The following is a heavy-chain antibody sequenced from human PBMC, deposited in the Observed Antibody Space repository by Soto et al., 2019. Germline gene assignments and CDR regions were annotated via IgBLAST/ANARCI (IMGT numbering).Heavy chain of an antibody. D-gene: IGHD2-15*01. CDR2: VYYTGST. CDR3: ARYCGSSNCVDS. J-gene: IGHJ4*02. CDR1: GGSVNTFY. V-gene: IGHV4-59*02. Sequence: PSETLTLTCTASGGSVNTFYWSWIRQPPGKGLEWVGHVYYTGSTDYNPSLKSRVTISVDNTKKKVYLKLNSVSIADTAVYFCARYCGSSNCVDSWGQGTLVTVSS.